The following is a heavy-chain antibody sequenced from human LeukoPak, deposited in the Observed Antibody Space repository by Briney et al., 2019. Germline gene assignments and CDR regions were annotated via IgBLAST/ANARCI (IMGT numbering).Heavy chain of an antibody. Sequence: PGGSLRLSCAASGFTFSDYYMSWIRQAPGKGLGWVSYISRSVSTIYYADSVQGRFTISRDNAKNSLYLQMSSLRAEDTTVYYCARTTLSITPDAFDIWGQGTMVTVPS. V-gene: IGHV3-11*01. CDR2: ISRSVSTI. CDR1: GFTFSDYY. J-gene: IGHJ3*02. CDR3: ARTTLSITPDAFDI. D-gene: IGHD3-10*01.